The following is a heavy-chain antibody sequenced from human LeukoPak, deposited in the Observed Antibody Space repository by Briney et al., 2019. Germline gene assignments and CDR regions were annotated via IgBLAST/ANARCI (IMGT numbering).Heavy chain of an antibody. J-gene: IGHJ4*01. D-gene: IGHD2-2*01. CDR1: LESFSGNN. Sequence: LETLSVTRVEPLESFSGNNRSWIRPPLREGLEWRGEINQSESTHYNPSLESRVTISVDTTKSQCSLKLSSVTAAATAVYYWARAIGCSSTSSRNDYWGQGTLVTVSS. CDR3: ARAIGCSSTSSRNDY. CDR2: INQSEST. V-gene: IGHV4-34*01.